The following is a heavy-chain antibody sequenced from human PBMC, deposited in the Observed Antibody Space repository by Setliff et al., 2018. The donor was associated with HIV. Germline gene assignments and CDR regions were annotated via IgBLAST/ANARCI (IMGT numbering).Heavy chain of an antibody. CDR1: GFTFSNAW. D-gene: IGHD3-9*01. V-gene: IGHV3-15*05. J-gene: IGHJ4*02. CDR2: IRSKVDGGAA. Sequence: GGSLRLSCAASGFTFSNAWMSWVRQAPGKGLVWLGRIRSKVDGGAADYAAPVKGRFTISRDDSKNTLYLQMSSLKTEDTAVYYCTTESVFLDYFFDYWGQGTLVTVSS. CDR3: TTESVFLDYFFDY.